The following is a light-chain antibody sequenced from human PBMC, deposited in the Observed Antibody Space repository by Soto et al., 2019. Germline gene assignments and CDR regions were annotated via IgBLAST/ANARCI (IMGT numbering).Light chain of an antibody. CDR2: DAS. CDR1: QSISIY. Sequence: DIQITQSPSSLSASVGDRVTITCRASQSISIYLNWYQQKPGKAPKLLIYDASTLQTGVPSRFSGSGSGTDFTLTISYLQSEDFGTYYCQQFYNYPRTFGQGTKVDI. J-gene: IGKJ1*01. V-gene: IGKV1-39*01. CDR3: QQFYNYPRT.